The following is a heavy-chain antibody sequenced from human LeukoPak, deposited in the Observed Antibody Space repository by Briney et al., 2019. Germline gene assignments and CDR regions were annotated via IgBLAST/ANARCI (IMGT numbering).Heavy chain of an antibody. CDR2: FYIARTT. J-gene: IGHJ6*03. Sequence: SETLSLTCTVSGGSLRGHSWSWSRQPPRQGLENIGDFYIARTTNYNRSLKSRVTIALDTSKRQLSLTVNSVTAADTAVYFCARDKGQSGSSGIYESYMDVWGPGTTVIVSS. CDR3: ARDKGQSGSSGIYESYMDV. D-gene: IGHD6-6*01. CDR1: GGSLRGHS. V-gene: IGHV4-59*11.